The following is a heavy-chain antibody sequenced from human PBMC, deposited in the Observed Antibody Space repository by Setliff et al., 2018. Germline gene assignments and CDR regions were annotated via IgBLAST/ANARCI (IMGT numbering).Heavy chain of an antibody. D-gene: IGHD6-13*01. J-gene: IGHJ4*02. CDR2: TYYNGTA. CDR3: VRESRSTWYRRDF. Sequence: PSETLSLTCSVSGGSISGSPYYWVWMRQPPGKRLEWIGSTYYNGTAYYNPSLQSRVAISVDTSKNYFSLDVSSVTAADTAVYYCVRESRSTWYRRDFWGQGTLVTVSS. CDR1: GGSISGSPYY. V-gene: IGHV4-39*02.